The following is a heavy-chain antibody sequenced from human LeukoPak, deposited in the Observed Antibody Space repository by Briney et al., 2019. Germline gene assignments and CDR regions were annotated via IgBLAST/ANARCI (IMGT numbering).Heavy chain of an antibody. CDR2: INPNSGGT. D-gene: IGHD1-26*01. V-gene: IGHV1-2*04. J-gene: IGHJ4*02. CDR1: GYTFTGYY. CDR3: ARDRIRGSYYDFDY. Sequence: ASVKVSCKASGYTFTGYYMHWVRQAPGQGLEWMGWINPNSGGTNYAQKFQGWVTMTSDTSISTAYMELSRLRSDDTAVYYCARDRIRGSYYDFDYWGQGTLVTVSS.